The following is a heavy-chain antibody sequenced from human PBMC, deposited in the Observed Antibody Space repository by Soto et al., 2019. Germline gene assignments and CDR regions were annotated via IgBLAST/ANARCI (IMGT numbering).Heavy chain of an antibody. D-gene: IGHD4-17*01. J-gene: IGHJ1*01. CDR1: GYTFTSYA. CDR3: ARDGDDYGDYPRYFQH. Sequence: QVQLVQSGAEVKKPGASEKVSCKASGYTFTSYAMHWVRQAPGQRLEWMGWINAGNGNTKYSQKFQGRVTITRDTSASTAYMELSSLRSEDTAVYYCARDGDDYGDYPRYFQHWGQGTLVTVS. V-gene: IGHV1-3*01. CDR2: INAGNGNT.